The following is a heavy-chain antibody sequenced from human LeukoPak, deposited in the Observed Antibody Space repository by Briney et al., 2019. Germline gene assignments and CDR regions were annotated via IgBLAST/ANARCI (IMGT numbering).Heavy chain of an antibody. CDR3: SGEGYEGSGYFGC. V-gene: IGHV4-59*02. J-gene: IGHJ6*03. CDR2: VSYSGAA. CDR1: RGSVKTYS. Sequence: SETLSLTCTVSRGSVKTYSWSWVRQPLGKGLEWIGYVSYSGAANYNPSLKSRVNISVDTSKNQFSLKLSCATAAHTAVYYCSGEGYEGSGYFGCWGKGTPV. D-gene: IGHD3-10*01.